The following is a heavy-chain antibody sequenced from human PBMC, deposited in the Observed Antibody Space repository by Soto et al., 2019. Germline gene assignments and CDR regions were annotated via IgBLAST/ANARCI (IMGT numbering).Heavy chain of an antibody. CDR3: ARARYCTSASCPGYFQQ. V-gene: IGHV4-34*01. Sequence: SETLSLTCAVYGGSISGYYWSWIRQPPGKGLEWIGEINHSGTTNYNPSLESRVTISADTSKNQFSLKLTSVTAADTAVYYCARARYCTSASCPGYFQQWGQGTLVTVSS. CDR2: INHSGTT. D-gene: IGHD2-2*01. CDR1: GGSISGYY. J-gene: IGHJ1*01.